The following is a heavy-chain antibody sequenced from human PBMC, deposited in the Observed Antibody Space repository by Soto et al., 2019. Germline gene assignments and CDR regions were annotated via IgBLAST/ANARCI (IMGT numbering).Heavy chain of an antibody. J-gene: IGHJ5*02. CDR3: ARDRDWYGSGNDYSRIDP. Sequence: QVQLVQSGAEVKKPGSSVKVSCKASGGIFSTYAISWLRQAPGQGLEWMGGIIPLFGTPNYAQRFQGRVSLTADEATSTAHMELSRLRADDTAVDFCARDRDWYGSGNDYSRIDPWGQGTLVTVSS. D-gene: IGHD3-10*01. V-gene: IGHV1-69*01. CDR1: GGIFSTYA. CDR2: IIPLFGTP.